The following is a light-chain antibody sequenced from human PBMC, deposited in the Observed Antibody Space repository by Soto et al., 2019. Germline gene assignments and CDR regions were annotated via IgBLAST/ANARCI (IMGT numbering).Light chain of an antibody. CDR1: QSVSSN. V-gene: IGKV3-15*01. CDR3: QQYNNWPPPLT. Sequence: EIVMTQSPATLSVSPGERATLSCRASQSVSSNLAWYQQKPGQAPRLLIYGASTRATGIPARFSGSGSGTEFTLTISSLQSEDFAVYYCQQYNNWPPPLTFGGGTKVEL. CDR2: GAS. J-gene: IGKJ4*01.